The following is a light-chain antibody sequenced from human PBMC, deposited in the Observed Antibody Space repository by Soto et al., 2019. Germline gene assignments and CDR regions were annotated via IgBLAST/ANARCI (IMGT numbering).Light chain of an antibody. CDR2: EVR. V-gene: IGLV2-14*01. J-gene: IGLJ7*01. Sequence: QSVLTQPASVSGSLGQSVTISCTGTSSDVGAYDYVSWYQQHPGKAPKLLIYEVRHRPSGVSNRFSGSKSGNRASLTISGLQAEDEADYYCSSYTSKTTLGVFGTGTQLTVL. CDR3: SSYTSKTTLGV. CDR1: SSDVGAYDY.